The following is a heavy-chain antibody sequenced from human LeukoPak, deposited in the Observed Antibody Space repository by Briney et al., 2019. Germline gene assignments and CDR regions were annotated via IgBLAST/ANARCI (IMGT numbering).Heavy chain of an antibody. Sequence: GESLRLSCAASGFSVSGFWMHWVRQAPGKELVWVARINVEGDYIDYAESVRGRFTISRDSAKNTLYLQMNSLRAEDTAVYYCVRDFWVDRVASWGQGTLVTVSS. V-gene: IGHV3-74*01. CDR3: VRDFWVDRVAS. CDR2: INVEGDYI. CDR1: GFSVSGFW. D-gene: IGHD3-3*01. J-gene: IGHJ4*02.